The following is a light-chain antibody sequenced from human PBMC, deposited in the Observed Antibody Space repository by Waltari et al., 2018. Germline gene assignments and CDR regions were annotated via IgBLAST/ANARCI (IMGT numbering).Light chain of an antibody. CDR2: EAN. J-gene: IGLJ2*01. V-gene: IGLV6-57*03. CDR3: QSYGSGVI. CDR1: SGSIASNY. Sequence: NFMLTQPHSVSESPGKTVTISCTRSSGSIASNYVQWYQQRPGSAPTTVIYEANQRPPWVPDRFSGSIDSSSNSASLTISGLRTEDEADDYCQSYGSGVIFGGGTKLTVL.